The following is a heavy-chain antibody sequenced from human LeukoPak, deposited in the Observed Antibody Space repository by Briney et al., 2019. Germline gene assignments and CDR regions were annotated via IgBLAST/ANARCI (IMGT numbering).Heavy chain of an antibody. CDR2: ISGSGGST. CDR1: GFTFSSYG. D-gene: IGHD3-22*01. J-gene: IGHJ4*02. CDR3: ARDRSYYDSSGYYWSYFDY. Sequence: GGTLRLSCAASGFTFSSYGMSWVRQAPGKGLEWVSAISGSGGSTYYADSVKGRFTISRDNSKNTLYLQMNSLRAEDTALYYCARDRSYYDSSGYYWSYFDYWGQGTLVTVSS. V-gene: IGHV3-23*01.